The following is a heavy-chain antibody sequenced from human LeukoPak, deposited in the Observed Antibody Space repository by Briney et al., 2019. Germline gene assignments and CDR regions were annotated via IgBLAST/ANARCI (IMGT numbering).Heavy chain of an antibody. CDR3: ARGRGGYCSSTSCPERNYYYYYGMDV. V-gene: IGHV3-64*01. CDR2: ISSNGGST. Sequence: GGSLRLSCAASGFTFSSYAMHWVRQAPGKGLEYVSAISSNGGSTYYANSVKGRFTISRDNSKNTLYLQMVRLRAEDMAVYYCARGRGGYCSSTSCPERNYYYYYGMDVWGQGTTVTVSS. D-gene: IGHD2-2*01. CDR1: GFTFSSYA. J-gene: IGHJ6*02.